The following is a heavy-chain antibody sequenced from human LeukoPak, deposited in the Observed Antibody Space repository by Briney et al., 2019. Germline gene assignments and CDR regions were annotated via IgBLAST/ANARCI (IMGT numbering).Heavy chain of an antibody. J-gene: IGHJ6*03. CDR3: ARVSRSITMVRGVYYYYYYMDV. CDR2: IYYGGST. V-gene: IGHV4-59*01. Sequence: SETLSLTCTVSGGSISSYYWSWIRQPPGKGLEWIGYIYYGGSTNYNPSLKSRVTISVDTSKNQFSLKLSSVTAADTAVYYCARVSRSITMVRGVYYYYYYMDVWGKGTTVTVSS. CDR1: GGSISSYY. D-gene: IGHD3-10*01.